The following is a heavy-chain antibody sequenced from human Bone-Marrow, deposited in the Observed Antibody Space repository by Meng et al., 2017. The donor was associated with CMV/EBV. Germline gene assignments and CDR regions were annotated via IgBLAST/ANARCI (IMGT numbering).Heavy chain of an antibody. CDR1: GFTFSRYT. D-gene: IGHD5-12*01. V-gene: IGHV3-33*06. CDR2: IWYDRNNK. CDR3: AKGLFSGYDYTFGH. Sequence: GGSLRLSCAASGFTFSRYTINWVRQAPGKGLEWVAVIWYDRNNKNYADSVKGRFIISRDNSKNTLYLQMNSLRAEDTAVYYCAKGLFSGYDYTFGHWGQGTLVAFSS. J-gene: IGHJ4*02.